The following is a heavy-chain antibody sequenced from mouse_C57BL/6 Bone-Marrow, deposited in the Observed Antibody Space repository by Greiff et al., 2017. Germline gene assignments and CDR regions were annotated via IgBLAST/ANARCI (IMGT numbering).Heavy chain of an antibody. CDR1: GFTFSSYG. D-gene: IGHD1-1*01. J-gene: IGHJ4*01. CDR3: ARPTVYYAMDY. Sequence: EVMLVESGGDLVKPGGSLKLSCAASGFTFSSYGMSWVRQTPDKRLEWVATISSGGSYTYYPDSVKGRFPISRDNAKNTLYLQMSSLKSEDTAMYYCARPTVYYAMDYWGQGTSVTVSS. V-gene: IGHV5-6*01. CDR2: ISSGGSYT.